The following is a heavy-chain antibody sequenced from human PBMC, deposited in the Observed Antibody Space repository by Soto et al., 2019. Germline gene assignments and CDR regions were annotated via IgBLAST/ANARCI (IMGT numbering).Heavy chain of an antibody. CDR2: INTYNGNT. CDR1: GYTFTSYG. J-gene: IGHJ5*02. CDR3: ARGVGSGTYYNQYNWFDP. Sequence: ASVKVSCKASGYTFTSYGISWVRQAPGQGLEWMGWINTYNGNTNHAQKLQGRVTMTTDASTSTAYMELRSLRSDDTAVFYCARGVGSGTYYNQYNWFDPWGQGTLVTVSS. D-gene: IGHD3-10*01. V-gene: IGHV1-18*01.